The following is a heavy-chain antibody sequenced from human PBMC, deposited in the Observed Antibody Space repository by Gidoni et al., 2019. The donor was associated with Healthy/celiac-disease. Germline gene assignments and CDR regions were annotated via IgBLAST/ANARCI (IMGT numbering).Heavy chain of an antibody. J-gene: IGHJ3*02. Sequence: QLQLQESGPGLVKPSETLSLTCTVSGCSISSSSYYWGWIRQPPGKGLEWIGSIYYSGSTYYNPSLKSRVTISVDTSKNQFSLKLSSVTAADTAVYYCARDTLNDFWRVNDAFDIWGQGTMVTVSS. CDR1: GCSISSSSYY. V-gene: IGHV4-39*07. CDR2: IYYSGST. D-gene: IGHD3-3*01. CDR3: ARDTLNDFWRVNDAFDI.